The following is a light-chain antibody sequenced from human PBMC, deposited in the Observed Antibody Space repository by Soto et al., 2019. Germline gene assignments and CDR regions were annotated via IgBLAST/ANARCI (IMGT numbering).Light chain of an antibody. CDR3: QQYNDWRT. CDR1: QSVSSN. J-gene: IGKJ1*01. Sequence: IVMTQSPATLSVSPGERATLSCRASQSVSSNLAWYQQKPGQAPRLLIYSASTRATGIPARFSGSGSGTEFTLTISSLQSEDFAVYYGQQYNDWRTFGQGTKVEIK. CDR2: SAS. V-gene: IGKV3-15*01.